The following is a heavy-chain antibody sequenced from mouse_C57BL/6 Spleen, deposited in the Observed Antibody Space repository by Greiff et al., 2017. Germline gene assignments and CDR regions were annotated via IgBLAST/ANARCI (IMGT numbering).Heavy chain of an antibody. J-gene: IGHJ4*01. CDR1: GYTFTSYW. CDR3: ARDGRDYAMDY. D-gene: IGHD2-3*01. V-gene: IGHV1-64*01. CDR2: IHPNSGST. Sequence: QVQLQQPGAELVKPGASVKLSCKASGYTFTSYWMHWVKQRPGQGLEWIGMIHPNSGSTNYNEKFKSKATLTVDKSSSTAYMQLSSLTSEDSAVXYCARDGRDYAMDYWGQGTSVTVSS.